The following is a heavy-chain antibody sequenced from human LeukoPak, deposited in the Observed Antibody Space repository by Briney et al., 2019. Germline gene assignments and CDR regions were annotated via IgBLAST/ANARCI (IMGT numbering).Heavy chain of an antibody. J-gene: IGHJ5*02. CDR3: ARGLFGELNWFDP. Sequence: SETLSLTCAVSGGSIRSGGYSWSWIRQPPGKGLEWIGYIYHSGSTYYNPSLKSRVTISVDRSKNQFSLKLSSVTAADTAVYYCARGLFGELNWFDPWGQGTLVTVSS. CDR2: IYHSGST. V-gene: IGHV4-30-2*01. CDR1: GGSIRSGGYS. D-gene: IGHD3-10*01.